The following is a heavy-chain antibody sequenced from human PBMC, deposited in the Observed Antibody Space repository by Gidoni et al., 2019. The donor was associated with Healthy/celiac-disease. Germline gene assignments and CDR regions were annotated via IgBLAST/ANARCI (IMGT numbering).Heavy chain of an antibody. CDR2: INTNTGNP. Sequence: QVQLVQSGSALKKPGASVKVSCKASGYTFTAYAINWVRQAPGQGLECMGWINTNTGNPTYAQGFTGRFVFSLDTSVSTAWLQISSLKADDTAVYYCARDYGRRAFDYWGQGALVTVSS. J-gene: IGHJ4*02. V-gene: IGHV7-4-1*02. D-gene: IGHD4-17*01. CDR1: GYTFTAYA. CDR3: ARDYGRRAFDY.